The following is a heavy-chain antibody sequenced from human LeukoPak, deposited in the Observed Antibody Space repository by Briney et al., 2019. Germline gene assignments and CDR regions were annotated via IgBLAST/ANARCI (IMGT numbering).Heavy chain of an antibody. V-gene: IGHV3-23*01. CDR2: ISGSGGST. CDR3: AKLSQWLVRGNYFDY. CDR1: GFTFGNYA. J-gene: IGHJ4*02. Sequence: GGSLRLSCAASGFTFGNYAMSWVRQAPGKGLEWVSGISGSGGSTYYADSVKGRFTISRDNSKNTLYLQMNSLRAEDTAVYYCAKLSQWLVRGNYFDYWGQGTLVTVSS. D-gene: IGHD6-19*01.